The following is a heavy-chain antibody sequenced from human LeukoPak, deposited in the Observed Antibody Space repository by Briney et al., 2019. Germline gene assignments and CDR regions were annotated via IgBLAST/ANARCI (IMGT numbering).Heavy chain of an antibody. Sequence: PSGTLSLTCAVSGGSISSSNWWSWVRQPPGKGLEWIGEIYHSGNTNYNPSLKSRVTISVDKSKNQFSLKLSSVTAADTAVYYCARDSGSGSYYGMDVWGKGTTVTVSS. CDR3: ARDSGSGSYYGMDV. D-gene: IGHD3-10*01. V-gene: IGHV4-4*02. CDR1: GGSISSSNW. J-gene: IGHJ6*04. CDR2: IYHSGNT.